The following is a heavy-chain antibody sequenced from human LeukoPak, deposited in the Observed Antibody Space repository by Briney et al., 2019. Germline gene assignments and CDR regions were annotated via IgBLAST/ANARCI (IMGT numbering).Heavy chain of an antibody. CDR1: GFTFSTYE. D-gene: IGHD6-13*01. Sequence: GGSLRLSCSASGFTFSTYEMNWVRQTPGKGLEWVAHIISGGTTQYYADSVRGRFTVSRDNAKNSLYLHMNSLRAEDTAVYYCARDQVAAAGARDFDLWGQGTLVTVSS. J-gene: IGHJ4*02. V-gene: IGHV3-48*03. CDR3: ARDQVAAAGARDFDL. CDR2: IISGGTTQ.